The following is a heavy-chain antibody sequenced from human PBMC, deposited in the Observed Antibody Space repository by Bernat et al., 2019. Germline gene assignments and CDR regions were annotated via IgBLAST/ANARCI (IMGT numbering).Heavy chain of an antibody. CDR1: GFTFSSYS. Sequence: EVQLVESGGGLVQPGGSLRLSCAASGFTFSSYSMNWVRQAPGKGLEWVSYISSSSSTIYYADSVKGRFTISRDNAKNSLYLQMNSLRAEDMAVYYCARDSVAAPLDAFDIWGQGTMVTVSS. D-gene: IGHD6-13*01. J-gene: IGHJ3*02. CDR3: ARDSVAAPLDAFDI. V-gene: IGHV3-48*01. CDR2: ISSSSSTI.